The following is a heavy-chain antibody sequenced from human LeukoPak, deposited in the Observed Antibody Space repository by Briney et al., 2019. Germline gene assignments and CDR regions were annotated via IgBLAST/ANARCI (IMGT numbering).Heavy chain of an antibody. Sequence: GASVKVSCKASGYTFTSYGISWVRQAPGQGLEWMGWISAYNGNTNYAQKLQGRVSMTTDTSTSTAYMELRSLRSDDTAVYYCASVSPVDEDYYGSGSYDYWGQGTLVTVSS. V-gene: IGHV1-18*01. CDR3: ASVSPVDEDYYGSGSYDY. J-gene: IGHJ4*02. CDR2: ISAYNGNT. CDR1: GYTFTSYG. D-gene: IGHD3-10*01.